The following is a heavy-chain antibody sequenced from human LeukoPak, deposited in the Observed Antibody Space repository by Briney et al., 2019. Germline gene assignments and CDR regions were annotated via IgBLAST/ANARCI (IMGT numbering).Heavy chain of an antibody. J-gene: IGHJ4*02. CDR3: ARGPTYDYVWGSYRPPLDY. V-gene: IGHV4-34*01. CDR1: GGSFSGYY. CDR2: INHSGST. Sequence: PSETLSLTCAVYGGSFSGYYWSWIRQPPGKGLEWIGGINHSGSTNYNPSLKSRVTISVDTSKNQFSLKLSSVTAADTAVYYCARGPTYDYVWGSYRPPLDYWGQGTLVTVSS. D-gene: IGHD3-16*02.